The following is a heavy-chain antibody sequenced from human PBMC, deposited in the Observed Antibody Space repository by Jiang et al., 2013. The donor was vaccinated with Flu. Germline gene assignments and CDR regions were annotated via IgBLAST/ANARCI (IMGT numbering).Heavy chain of an antibody. CDR2: IDWADDK. Sequence: PTQTLTLTCTFSGFSLSTGGMCVSWIRQPPGKALEWLARIDWADDKYYITSLKTRLTISKDTSKNQVVLTMTNMDPVDTATYYCARIRSYTPYYFDYWGQGTLVTVSS. CDR1: GFSLSTGGMC. J-gene: IGHJ4*02. CDR3: ARIRSYTPYYFDY. V-gene: IGHV2-70*11. D-gene: IGHD1-26*01.